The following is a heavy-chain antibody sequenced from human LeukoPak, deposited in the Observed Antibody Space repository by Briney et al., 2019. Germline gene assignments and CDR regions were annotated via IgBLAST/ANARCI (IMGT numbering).Heavy chain of an antibody. CDR2: ISSSGSTI. D-gene: IGHD3-3*01. CDR3: ARGGIVYFWSGYPEYFQH. V-gene: IGHV3-11*01. J-gene: IGHJ1*01. Sequence: PGGSLRLSCAASGFTFSDYYMSWIRQAPGKGLEWVSYISSSGSTIYYADSVKGRFTISRDNAKNSLYLQTNSLRAEDTAVYYCARGGIVYFWSGYPEYFQHWGQGTLVTVSS. CDR1: GFTFSDYY.